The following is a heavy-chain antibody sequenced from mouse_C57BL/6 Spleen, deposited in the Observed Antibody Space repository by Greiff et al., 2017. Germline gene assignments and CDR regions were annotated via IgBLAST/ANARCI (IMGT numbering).Heavy chain of an antibody. CDR2: IYPRDGST. CDR1: GYTFTDHT. V-gene: IGHV1-78*01. Sequence: VQLQESDAELVKPGASVKISCKVSGYTFTDHTIHWMKQRPEQGLEWIGYIYPRDGSTKYNEKFKGKATLTADKSSSTAYMQLNSLTSEDSAVYFCARCDYPHYYAMDYWGQGTSVTVSS. CDR3: ARCDYPHYYAMDY. J-gene: IGHJ4*01. D-gene: IGHD2-4*01.